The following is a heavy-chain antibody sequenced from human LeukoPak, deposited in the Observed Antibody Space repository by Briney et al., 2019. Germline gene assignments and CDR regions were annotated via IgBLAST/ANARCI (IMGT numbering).Heavy chain of an antibody. Sequence: PSETLSLTCTVSGVSISSHYWSWIRQPPGKGLEWIGYIYNSGSTSYNPALKSRVTISVDTSKNQFSLKLSSVTAADTAVYYCARGRDYYYYYMDVWGKGTTVTVSS. CDR3: ARGRDYYYYYMDV. V-gene: IGHV4-59*11. CDR1: GVSISSHY. J-gene: IGHJ6*03. CDR2: IYNSGST.